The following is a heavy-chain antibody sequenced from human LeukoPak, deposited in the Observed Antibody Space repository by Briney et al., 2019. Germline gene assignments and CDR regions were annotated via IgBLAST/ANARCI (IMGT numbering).Heavy chain of an antibody. CDR1: GFTFSSYS. D-gene: IGHD3-22*01. Sequence: PGRSLRLSSAASGFTFSSYSLHWVRQAPRKGLEWVAVISYVGCNKYYADFVRGRFTTSRDNSKNTLYMQMNSPRAETTAVHYCARAITDNYDLDYWGQGALVTVSS. CDR2: ISYVGCNK. CDR3: ARAITDNYDLDY. V-gene: IGHV3-30*01. J-gene: IGHJ4*02.